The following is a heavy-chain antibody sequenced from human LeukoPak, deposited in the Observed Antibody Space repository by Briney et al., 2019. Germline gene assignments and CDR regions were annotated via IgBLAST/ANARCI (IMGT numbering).Heavy chain of an antibody. CDR1: GVTVSSSY. D-gene: IGHD6-19*01. V-gene: IGHV3-66*01. J-gene: IGHJ4*02. Sequence: GGSLRLSCAASGVTVSSSYMSWVRQAPGKGLEWVPIIYNDDNTNYADSVKGRFTISRDNSENTLYLQMNSLRAEDTAVYFCARASQWLAFDYWGQGTLVTVSS. CDR2: IYNDDNT. CDR3: ARASQWLAFDY.